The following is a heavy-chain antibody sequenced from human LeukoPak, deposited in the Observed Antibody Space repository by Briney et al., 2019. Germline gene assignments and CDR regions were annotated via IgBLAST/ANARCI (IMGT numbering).Heavy chain of an antibody. CDR2: IYYSGST. Sequence: SETLSLTCAVSGXSISSSSDYWGWIRQPPGKGLEWIGYIYYSGSTNYNPSLKSRVTISVETSKNQFSLKLSSVTAADTAVYFCARHDGSGWPFDYWGPGTLVTVSS. CDR1: GXSISSSSDY. J-gene: IGHJ4*02. V-gene: IGHV4-61*05. CDR3: ARHDGSGWPFDY. D-gene: IGHD6-19*01.